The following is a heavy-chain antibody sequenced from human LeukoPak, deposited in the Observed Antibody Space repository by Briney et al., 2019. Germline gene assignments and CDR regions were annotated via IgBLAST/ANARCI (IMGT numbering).Heavy chain of an antibody. Sequence: LVKVSFKASGGTFISYAISWVRQAPRQGLEWMGGIIPIFGTASYAQKFQGRVTITADKSTSTAYMELSSLRSEDTAVYYCASSGWGGLWAVANDYYYYGMDVWGKGTTVTVSS. J-gene: IGHJ6*04. CDR2: IIPIFGTA. V-gene: IGHV1-69*06. CDR1: GGTFISYA. D-gene: IGHD6-19*01. CDR3: ASSGWGGLWAVANDYYYYGMDV.